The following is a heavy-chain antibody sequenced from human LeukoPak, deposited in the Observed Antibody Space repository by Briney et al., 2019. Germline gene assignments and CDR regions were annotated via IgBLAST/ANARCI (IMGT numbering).Heavy chain of an antibody. J-gene: IGHJ5*02. CDR1: GGSISSGGYS. Sequence: SETLSLTCAVSGGSISSGGYSWSWIRQPPGKGLEWIRYIYHSGSTYYNPSLKSRVTISVDRSKNQFSLKLSSVTAADTAVYYCARGAAMVPGWFDPWGQGTLVTVSS. V-gene: IGHV4-30-2*01. CDR3: ARGAAMVPGWFDP. CDR2: IYHSGST. D-gene: IGHD5-18*01.